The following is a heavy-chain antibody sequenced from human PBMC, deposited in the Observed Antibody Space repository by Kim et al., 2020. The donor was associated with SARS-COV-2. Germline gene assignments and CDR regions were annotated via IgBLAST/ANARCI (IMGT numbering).Heavy chain of an antibody. Sequence: SETLSLTCTVSGGSISSYYWSWIRQPPGKGLEWIGYIYYSGSTNYNPSLKSRVTISVDTSKNQFSLKLSSVTAADTAVYYCARQLGSGRPPFDYWGQGTLVTVSS. J-gene: IGHJ4*02. V-gene: IGHV4-59*01. CDR2: IYYSGST. D-gene: IGHD6-19*01. CDR1: GGSISSYY. CDR3: ARQLGSGRPPFDY.